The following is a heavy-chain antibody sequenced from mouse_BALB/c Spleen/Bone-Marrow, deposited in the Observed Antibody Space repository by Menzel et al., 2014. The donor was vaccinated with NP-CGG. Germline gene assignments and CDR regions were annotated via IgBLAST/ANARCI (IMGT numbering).Heavy chain of an antibody. CDR2: IWAGGST. CDR1: GFSLTSYG. V-gene: IGHV2-9*02. D-gene: IGHD1-1*01. J-gene: IGHJ4*01. CDR3: ARDYYGSLYAMDY. Sequence: VQLVESGPGLVAPSQSLSITCTVSGFSLTSYGVRWVRQPPGKGLEWLGVIWAGGSTNYNSALMSRLSISKDNSKSQVFLKMNSLQTDDTAMYYCARDYYGSLYAMDYWGQGTSVTVSS.